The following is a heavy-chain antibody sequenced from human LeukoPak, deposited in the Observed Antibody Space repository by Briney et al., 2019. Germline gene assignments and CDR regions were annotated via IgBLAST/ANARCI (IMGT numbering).Heavy chain of an antibody. J-gene: IGHJ4*02. CDR2: ISYAGTNI. D-gene: IGHD6-19*01. CDR1: GFTFSTYS. Sequence: PGGSLRLSCAASGFTFSTYSMHWVRQAPGKGLEWVAVISYAGTNIHYADSVKGRFIISRDNSENTLYLQMNSLRAEDAAVYYCARVPRNSDWRADFWGQGTLVTVSS. CDR3: ARVPRNSDWRADF. V-gene: IGHV3-30-3*01.